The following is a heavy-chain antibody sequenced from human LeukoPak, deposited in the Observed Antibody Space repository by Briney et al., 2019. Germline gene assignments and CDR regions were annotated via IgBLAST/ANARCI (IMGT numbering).Heavy chain of an antibody. CDR3: ARDFCSSTSCYPFDY. V-gene: IGHV3-33*01. CDR1: GFTFSSYG. D-gene: IGHD2-2*01. CDR2: IWYDGSNK. J-gene: IGHJ4*02. Sequence: GGSLRLSCAASGFTFSSYGMHWVRQAPGKGLEWVAVIWYDGSNKHYADSVKGRFTISRDNSKNTLYLQMNSLRAEDTAVYYCARDFCSSTSCYPFDYWGQGTLVTVSS.